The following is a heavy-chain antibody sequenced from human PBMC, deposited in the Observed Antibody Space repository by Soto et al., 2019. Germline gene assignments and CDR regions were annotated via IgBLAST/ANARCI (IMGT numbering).Heavy chain of an antibody. CDR1: GYTFTSYA. V-gene: IGHV1-3*01. CDR3: ASEYCGGDCYSAARYGMDV. Sequence: QVQLVQSGAEVKKPGASVKVSCKASGYTFTSYAMHWVRQAPGQRLEWMGWINAGNGNTKYSQKFQGRVPITRDTSASTAYMELGSLRSEDTAVYYCASEYCGGDCYSAARYGMDVWGQGTTVTVSS. CDR2: INAGNGNT. J-gene: IGHJ6*02. D-gene: IGHD2-21*02.